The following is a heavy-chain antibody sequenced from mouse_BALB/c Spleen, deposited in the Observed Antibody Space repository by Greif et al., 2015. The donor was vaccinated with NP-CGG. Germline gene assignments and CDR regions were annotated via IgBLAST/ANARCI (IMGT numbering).Heavy chain of an antibody. Sequence: VQLQQSGAELVKPGTSVKLSCKASGYNFTSYWINWVKLRPGQGLEWIGDIYPGSGSTNYNEKFKSKATLTVDTSSSTAYMQLSSLASEDSALYYCARSRLRQGYYFDYWGQGTTLTVSS. CDR2: IYPGSGST. CDR1: GYNFTSYW. J-gene: IGHJ2*01. V-gene: IGHV1-55*01. D-gene: IGHD2-2*01. CDR3: ARSRLRQGYYFDY.